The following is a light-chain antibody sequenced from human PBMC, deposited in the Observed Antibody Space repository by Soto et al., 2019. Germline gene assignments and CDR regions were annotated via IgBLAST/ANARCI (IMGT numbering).Light chain of an antibody. CDR3: QQVKSSPPLT. Sequence: DIQLTQYPSFLSASVGDRVTITCRASQDIGHYLAWYQQKPGKAPKLLIYAASSLHSGVPSRFSGSGSDTVFTLTISGLQPEDFATYYCQQVKSSPPLTFGGGTKVEIK. J-gene: IGKJ4*01. CDR2: AAS. V-gene: IGKV1-9*01. CDR1: QDIGHY.